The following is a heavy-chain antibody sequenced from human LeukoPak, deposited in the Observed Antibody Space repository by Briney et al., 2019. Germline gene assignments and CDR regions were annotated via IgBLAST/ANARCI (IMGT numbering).Heavy chain of an antibody. Sequence: SQTLSLACAGSGGSISSGGYSWSWIRQPPGKGLEWIGYIYHSGSTYYNPSLKSRVTISVDRSKNQFSLKLSSVTAADTAVYYFARENRAMAPAYYFDYWGQGTLVTVSS. J-gene: IGHJ4*02. V-gene: IGHV4-30-2*01. CDR3: ARENRAMAPAYYFDY. CDR2: IYHSGST. CDR1: GGSISSGGYS. D-gene: IGHD5-18*01.